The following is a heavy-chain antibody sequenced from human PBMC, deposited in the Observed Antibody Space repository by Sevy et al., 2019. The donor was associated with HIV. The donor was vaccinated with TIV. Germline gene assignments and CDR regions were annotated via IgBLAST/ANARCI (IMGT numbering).Heavy chain of an antibody. CDR3: AKDPGSFAAGIPIDY. V-gene: IGHV3-23*01. J-gene: IGHJ4*02. CDR1: GFTFSSYA. D-gene: IGHD6-13*01. Sequence: GGSLRLSCAASGFTFSSYAMSWVRQAPGKGLEWVSAISGSGGSTYYAHSVKGRFTISRDNSKNTLYLQMNSLRAEDTAVYYCAKDPGSFAAGIPIDYWGQGTLVTVSS. CDR2: ISGSGGST.